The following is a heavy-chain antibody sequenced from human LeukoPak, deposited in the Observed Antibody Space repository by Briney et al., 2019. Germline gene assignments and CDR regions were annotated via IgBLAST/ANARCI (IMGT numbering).Heavy chain of an antibody. V-gene: IGHV1-69*05. J-gene: IGHJ4*02. CDR3: AICSGGSCFPFDY. CDR1: GGTFSSYA. CDR2: IIPIFGTA. Sequence: SVKVSCKASGGTFSSYAISWVRQAPGQGLEWMGRIIPIFGTANYAQKFQGRVTITTDESTSKAYMELSSLRSEDTAVYYCAICSGGSCFPFDYWGQGTLVTVSS. D-gene: IGHD2-15*01.